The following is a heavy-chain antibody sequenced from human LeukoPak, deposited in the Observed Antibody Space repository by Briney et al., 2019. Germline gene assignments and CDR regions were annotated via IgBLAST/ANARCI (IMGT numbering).Heavy chain of an antibody. J-gene: IGHJ6*03. CDR2: INHSGST. V-gene: IGHV4-34*01. Sequence: SETLSLTCAVYGGSFSGYYWSWIRQPPGKGLEWIGEINHSGSTNYNPSLKSRVTISVDTSKNQFSLKLSSVTAADTAVYYCARGRPGTIFGFGEHNLYYMDVWGKGTTVTVSS. D-gene: IGHD3-3*01. CDR3: ARGRPGTIFGFGEHNLYYMDV. CDR1: GGSFSGYY.